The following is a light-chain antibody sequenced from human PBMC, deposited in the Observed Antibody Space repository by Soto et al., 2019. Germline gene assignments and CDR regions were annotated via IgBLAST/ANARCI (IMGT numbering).Light chain of an antibody. V-gene: IGLV2-8*01. CDR3: SSFAGTNKV. J-gene: IGLJ2*01. CDR1: SSDVGGYDF. CDR2: EVR. Sequence: QSVLTQPPSASGSPGQSVTISCTGTSSDVGGYDFVSWYQQHPGKAPKLIIYEVRQRPSGVPDRFSGSKSDNTASLTVSGLQAEDDADYYCSSFAGTNKVFGGGTKVTVL.